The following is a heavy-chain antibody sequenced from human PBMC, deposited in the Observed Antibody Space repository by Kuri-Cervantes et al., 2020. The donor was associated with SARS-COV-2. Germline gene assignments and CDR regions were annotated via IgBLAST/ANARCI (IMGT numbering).Heavy chain of an antibody. CDR2: ISGSGGST. CDR1: GFTVSSNY. J-gene: IGHJ3*02. CDR3: AKDLRSRYCSSTSCYAFDI. D-gene: IGHD2-2*01. V-gene: IGHV3-23*01. Sequence: GGSLRLSCAASGFTVSSNYMSWVRRAPGKGLEWVSAISGSGGSTYYADSVKGRFTISRDNSKNTPYLQMNSLRAEDTAVYYCAKDLRSRYCSSTSCYAFDIWGQGTMVTVSS.